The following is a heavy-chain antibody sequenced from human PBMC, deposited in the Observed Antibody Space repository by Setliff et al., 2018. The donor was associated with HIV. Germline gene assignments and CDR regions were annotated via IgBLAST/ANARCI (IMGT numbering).Heavy chain of an antibody. CDR3: ATADSEFDH. Sequence: GASLKISCKASGYTFTSHWIGWVRQMPGKGLEWMGVIYPADSDTQYSPSFQGQVTISDDKSINTAYLQWRRLKASDSGIYFCATADSEFDHWGQGALVTVSS. CDR1: GYTFTSHW. V-gene: IGHV5-51*01. CDR2: IYPADSDT. J-gene: IGHJ4*02.